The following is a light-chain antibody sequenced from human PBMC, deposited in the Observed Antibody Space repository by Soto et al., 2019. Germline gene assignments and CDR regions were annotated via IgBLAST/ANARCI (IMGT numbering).Light chain of an antibody. Sequence: EIVLTQSPGTLSLSPGEGATLSCRASQSISSNFLAWYQQKRGQAPRLLIHGASNRATGIPDRFSGSGSGTDFTLTITRLEPEDFALYYCQQHINWPLTFGGGTKVEIK. CDR1: QSISSNF. CDR3: QQHINWPLT. V-gene: IGKV3D-20*02. J-gene: IGKJ4*01. CDR2: GAS.